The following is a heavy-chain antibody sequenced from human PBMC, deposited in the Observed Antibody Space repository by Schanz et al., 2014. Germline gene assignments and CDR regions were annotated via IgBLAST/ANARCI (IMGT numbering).Heavy chain of an antibody. CDR3: AKTPREYCNYDNCPNWFDS. Sequence: EVHLVESGGGLVQPGGSLRLSCAASGFTFSTHAMHWVRQAPGKGLEWVSSINTGGDSTYYADSVKGRFTISRDNSRDTVYLQMNSLRAEDTAVYYCAKTPREYCNYDNCPNWFDSWGQGTLVTASS. CDR1: GFTFSTHA. D-gene: IGHD2-15*01. V-gene: IGHV3-23*04. CDR2: INTGGDST. J-gene: IGHJ5*01.